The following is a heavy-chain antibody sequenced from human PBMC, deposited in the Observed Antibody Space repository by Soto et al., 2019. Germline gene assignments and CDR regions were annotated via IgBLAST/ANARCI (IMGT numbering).Heavy chain of an antibody. Sequence: QVQLQESGPGRVKPSETLSLTCSVSGGSVRTGSYHWSWIRQPPGKGLEWIGFIPNNGSPDYNPSIKSRVVVSIDRSKNQFSLKVNSVTAADAAVYSCARIGWGGDSWGQGTLVTVSS. J-gene: IGHJ4*02. V-gene: IGHV4-61*01. D-gene: IGHD7-27*01. CDR3: ARIGWGGDS. CDR1: GGSVRTGSYH. CDR2: IPNNGSP.